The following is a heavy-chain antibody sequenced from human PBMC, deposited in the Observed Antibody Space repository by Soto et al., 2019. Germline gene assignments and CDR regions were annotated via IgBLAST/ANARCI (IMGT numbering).Heavy chain of an antibody. CDR2: INPSGGST. D-gene: IGHD2-15*01. J-gene: IGHJ4*02. V-gene: IGHV1-46*01. CDR1: GYTFTSYY. Sequence: ASVKVSCKASGYTFTSYYMHWVRQAPGQGLEWMGIINPSGGSTSYAQKFQGRVTMTRDTSTSTVYMELSSLRSEDTAVYYCARRQCSGGSCYYFAYWGQGTLVTVSS. CDR3: ARRQCSGGSCYYFAY.